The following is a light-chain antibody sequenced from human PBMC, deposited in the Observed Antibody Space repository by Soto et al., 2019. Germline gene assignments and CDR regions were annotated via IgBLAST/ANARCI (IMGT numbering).Light chain of an antibody. CDR3: QHYNTYTWT. Sequence: EIVLTQSPGTLSLSPGERATLSWRASQSVFNKHIGWYQQKPGQAPRRLIFGASFRATGIPDRFSVSGSGTEFTLTISRLKTGDFATYYCQHYNTYTWTFGQGTKVDIK. J-gene: IGKJ1*01. V-gene: IGKV3-20*01. CDR1: QSVFNKH. CDR2: GAS.